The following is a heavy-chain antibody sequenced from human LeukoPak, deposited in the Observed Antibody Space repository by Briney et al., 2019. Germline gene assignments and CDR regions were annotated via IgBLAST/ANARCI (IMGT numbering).Heavy chain of an antibody. Sequence: GGSLRLSCAASGFTFSSYWMHWVRQAPGKGLVWASRINSDGSSTSYADSVKGRFTISRDNAKNTLYLQMNSLRAEDTAVYYCSSKIVVTTTGWLFDYWGPGSLVTVSS. D-gene: IGHD5-12*01. J-gene: IGHJ4*02. CDR1: GFTFSSYW. CDR3: SSKIVVTTTGWLFDY. V-gene: IGHV3-74*01. CDR2: INSDGSST.